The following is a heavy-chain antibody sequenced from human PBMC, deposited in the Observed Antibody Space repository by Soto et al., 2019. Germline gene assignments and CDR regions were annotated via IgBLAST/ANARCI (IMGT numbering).Heavy chain of an antibody. CDR2: INHSGST. J-gene: IGHJ4*02. D-gene: IGHD4-17*01. CDR1: GGSFSGYY. Sequence: SETLSLTCAVYGGSFSGYYWSWIRQPPGKGLEWIGEINHSGSTNYNPSLKSRVTISVDTSKNQFSLKLSSVTAADAAVYYCARRGTTVTTNYFDYWGQGTLVTVS. V-gene: IGHV4-34*01. CDR3: ARRGTTVTTNYFDY.